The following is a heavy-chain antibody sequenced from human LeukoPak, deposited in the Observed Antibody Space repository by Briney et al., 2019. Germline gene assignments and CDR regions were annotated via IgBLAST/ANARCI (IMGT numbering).Heavy chain of an antibody. D-gene: IGHD3-16*01. J-gene: IGHJ4*02. CDR3: VRDQGGAVSY. CDR1: EFSVGSNY. Sequence: GGSLRLSCAASEFSVGSNYMTWVRQAPGKGLEWVSYISSLSGTIYYADSVKGRFIISRDNAQNSLFLQMNSLRAEDTAVYYCVRDQGGAVSYWGQGTLVTVSS. CDR2: ISSLSGTI. V-gene: IGHV3-48*01.